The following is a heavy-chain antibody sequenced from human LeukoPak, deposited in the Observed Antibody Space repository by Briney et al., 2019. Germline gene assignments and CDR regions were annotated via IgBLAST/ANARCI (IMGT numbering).Heavy chain of an antibody. J-gene: IGHJ5*02. D-gene: IGHD3-10*01. CDR1: GGSISSSSYY. Sequence: PSETLSLTCTVSGGSISSSSYYWGWIRQPPGKGLEWIGSIYYSGSAYYNPSLKTRVTISVDTSKNPPSLKLSYVTAADTAVYYCARLSGTYYGSGSYYTVMGRKDNWFDPWGQGTLVTVSS. V-gene: IGHV4-39*01. CDR2: IYYSGSA. CDR3: ARLSGTYYGSGSYYTVMGRKDNWFDP.